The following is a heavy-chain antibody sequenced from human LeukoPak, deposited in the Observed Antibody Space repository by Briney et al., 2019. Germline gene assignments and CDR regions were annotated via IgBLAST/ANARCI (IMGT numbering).Heavy chain of an antibody. Sequence: GGSLRLSCAASGFTFSSYWMSWVRQAPGKGLEWVANIKQDGSEKYYVDSVKGRFTISRDNAKNSLYLQMNSLRAEDTAVYYCARSQWLAGSAFDIWGQGTMVTVSS. D-gene: IGHD6-19*01. J-gene: IGHJ3*02. V-gene: IGHV3-7*01. CDR2: IKQDGSEK. CDR1: GFTFSSYW. CDR3: ARSQWLAGSAFDI.